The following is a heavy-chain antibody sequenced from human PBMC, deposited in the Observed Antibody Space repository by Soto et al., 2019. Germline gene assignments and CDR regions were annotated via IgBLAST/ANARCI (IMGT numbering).Heavy chain of an antibody. CDR3: AKAIIAVAANYYYYGMDV. Sequence: PGGSLRLSCAASGFTFSSYAMSWVRQAPGKGLEWVSAISGSGGSTYYADSVKGRFTISRDNSKNTLYLQMNSLRAEDTAVYYCAKAIIAVAANYYYYGMDVWGQGTTVTVSS. J-gene: IGHJ6*02. CDR2: ISGSGGST. CDR1: GFTFSSYA. V-gene: IGHV3-23*01. D-gene: IGHD6-19*01.